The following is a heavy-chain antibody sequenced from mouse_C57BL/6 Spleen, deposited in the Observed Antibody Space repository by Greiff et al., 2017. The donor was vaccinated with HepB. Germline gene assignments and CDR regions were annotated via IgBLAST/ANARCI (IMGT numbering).Heavy chain of an antibody. J-gene: IGHJ3*01. CDR3: ARDGSTFAY. D-gene: IGHD1-1*01. CDR2: ISSGGSYT. CDR1: GFTFSSYG. Sequence: VQLQQSGGDLVKPGGSLKLSCAASGFTFSSYGMSWVRQTPDKRLEWVATISSGGSYTYYPDSVKGRFTISRDNAKNTLYLQMSSLKSEDTAMYYCARDGSTFAYWGQGTLVTVSA. V-gene: IGHV5-6*01.